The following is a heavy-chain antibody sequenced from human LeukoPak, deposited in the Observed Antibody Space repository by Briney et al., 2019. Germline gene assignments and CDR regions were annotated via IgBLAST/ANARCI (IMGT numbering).Heavy chain of an antibody. CDR1: GGSISGSGYY. Sequence: SETLSLTCTVSGGSISGSGYYWGWIRQPPGKGLEWIGSVYDSGSTYYNPSLKSRVTIHVDTSKNQFSLWLSSVTAADTAEYYCARHGGAAAGLDYCGQGILVTVSS. V-gene: IGHV4-39*01. CDR2: VYDSGST. CDR3: ARHGGAAAGLDY. J-gene: IGHJ4*02. D-gene: IGHD6-13*01.